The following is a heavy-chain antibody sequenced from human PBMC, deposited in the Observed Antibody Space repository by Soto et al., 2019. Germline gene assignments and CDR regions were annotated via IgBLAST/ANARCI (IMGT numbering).Heavy chain of an antibody. CDR1: GGSINSYW. D-gene: IGHD6-25*01. J-gene: IGHJ4*02. CDR3: ARHEAGWYFDS. CDR2: VYSSGTT. V-gene: IGHV4-4*07. Sequence: SETLSLTGSVSGGSINSYWWSWIRQPAGKGLEWIGRVYSSGTTDYNPSLNSRATMSVETSKNQFSLKLRSVTAADTAVYYCARHEAGWYFDSWGQGTLVTVSS.